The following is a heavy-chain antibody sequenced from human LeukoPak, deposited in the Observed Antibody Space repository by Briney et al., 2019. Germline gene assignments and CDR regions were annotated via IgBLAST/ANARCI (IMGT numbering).Heavy chain of an antibody. CDR1: GGSFSGYY. D-gene: IGHD3-22*01. CDR3: ARRSYYYDSSGYLYYFDY. CDR2: INHSGST. Sequence: PSETLSLTCAVYGGSFSGYYWSWIRQPPGKGLEWIGEINHSGSTNYNPSLKSRVTISVDTSKNQFSLKLSSVTAADTAVYYCARRSYYYDSSGYLYYFDYWGQGTLVTVSS. J-gene: IGHJ4*02. V-gene: IGHV4-34*01.